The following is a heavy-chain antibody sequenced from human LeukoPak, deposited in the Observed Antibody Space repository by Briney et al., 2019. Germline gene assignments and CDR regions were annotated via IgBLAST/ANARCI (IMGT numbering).Heavy chain of an antibody. V-gene: IGHV5-51*01. CDR3: ASFAATIQGGVFDY. J-gene: IGHJ4*02. Sequence: GESLKISCKGSGYSFTSYWIGWVRQRPGEGLEWVGIIYPGDSDTRYSPSFQGQVTISADKSISTAYLQWSSLKASDTAMYYCASFAATIQGGVFDYWGQGTLVTVSS. CDR2: IYPGDSDT. D-gene: IGHD5-12*01. CDR1: GYSFTSYW.